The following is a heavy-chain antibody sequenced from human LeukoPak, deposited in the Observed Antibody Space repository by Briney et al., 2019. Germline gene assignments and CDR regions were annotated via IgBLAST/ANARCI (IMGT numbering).Heavy chain of an antibody. J-gene: IGHJ6*03. CDR1: GGTFSSYT. Sequence: ASVKVSCKASGGTFSSYTISWVRQAPGQGFEWMGRIIPILGIANYAQKFQGRVTITADKSTSTAYMELSSLRSEDTAVYYCASQERGSGSYGRRGYYYYMDVWGKGTTVTVSS. CDR2: IIPILGIA. V-gene: IGHV1-69*02. D-gene: IGHD3-10*01. CDR3: ASQERGSGSYGRRGYYYYMDV.